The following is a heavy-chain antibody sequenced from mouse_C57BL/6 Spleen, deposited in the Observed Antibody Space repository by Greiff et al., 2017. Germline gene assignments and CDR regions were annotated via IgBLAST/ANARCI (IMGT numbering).Heavy chain of an antibody. D-gene: IGHD2-4*01. CDR2: INYDGSST. CDR3: ARGYYDYEDYAMDY. CDR1: GFTFSDYY. Sequence: EVMLVESEGGLVQPGSSMKLSCTASGFTFSDYYMAWVRQVPEKGLEWVANINYDGSSTYYLDSLKSRFIISRDNAKNILYLQMSSLKSEDTATYYCARGYYDYEDYAMDYWGQGTSVTGSS. J-gene: IGHJ4*01. V-gene: IGHV5-16*01.